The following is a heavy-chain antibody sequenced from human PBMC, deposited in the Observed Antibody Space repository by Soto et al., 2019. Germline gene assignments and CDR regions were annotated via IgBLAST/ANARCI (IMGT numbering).Heavy chain of an antibody. Sequence: GASVKVSCKASGYTFTSYGISWVRQAPGQGLEWMGWISAYNGNTNYAQKLQGRVTMTTDTSTSTAYMELRSLRSDDTAVYYCARDKAVDTDMVRTFDYWGQGTLGTIFS. D-gene: IGHD5-18*01. J-gene: IGHJ4*02. CDR3: ARDKAVDTDMVRTFDY. CDR2: ISAYNGNT. CDR1: GYTFTSYG. V-gene: IGHV1-18*01.